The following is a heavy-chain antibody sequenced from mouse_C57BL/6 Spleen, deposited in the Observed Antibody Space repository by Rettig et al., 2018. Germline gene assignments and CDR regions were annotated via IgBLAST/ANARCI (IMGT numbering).Heavy chain of an antibody. V-gene: IGHV6-6*01. CDR1: GFTFSDAW. D-gene: IGHD3-2*02. CDR2: IRNKANNHAT. CDR3: TRGQLRLYFDY. J-gene: IGHJ2*01. Sequence: EVKLEESGGVLVQPGGSMKLSCAASGFTFSDAWMDWVRQSPEKGLEWVAEIRNKANNHATYYAESVKGRFTISRDDSKSSVYLQMNSLRAEDTGIYYCTRGQLRLYFDYWGQGTTLTVSS.